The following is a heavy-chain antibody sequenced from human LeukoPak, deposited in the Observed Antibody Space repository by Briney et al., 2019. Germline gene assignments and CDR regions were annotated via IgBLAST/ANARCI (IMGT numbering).Heavy chain of an antibody. Sequence: PGGSLRLSCAASGFTFSSYAMSWVRQPPGKGLEWIGYIYYSGSANYNPSLKSRVTISVDTSKNQFSLKLSSVTAADTAVYYCARSAPYYYDSSGYYLFGNGYYFDYWGQGTLVTVSS. J-gene: IGHJ4*02. CDR3: ARSAPYYYDSSGYYLFGNGYYFDY. D-gene: IGHD3-22*01. CDR2: IYYSGSA. CDR1: GFTFSSYA. V-gene: IGHV4-59*01.